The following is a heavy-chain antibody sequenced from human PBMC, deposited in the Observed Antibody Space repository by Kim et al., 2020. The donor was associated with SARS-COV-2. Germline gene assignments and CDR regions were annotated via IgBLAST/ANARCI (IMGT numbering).Heavy chain of an antibody. D-gene: IGHD3-22*01. CDR1: GFTFSNYW. J-gene: IGHJ5*02. CDR2: INSDDGST. Sequence: GGSLRLSCAASGFTFSNYWMHWVRQAPGKGLVWVSRINSDDGSTLYADSVKGRFTISRDNAKNMLYLQMHSLRAEDTAVYFCARSYDSSGYPRAALGPWGRETLDSVSS. V-gene: IGHV3-74*01. CDR3: ARSYDSSGYPRAALGP.